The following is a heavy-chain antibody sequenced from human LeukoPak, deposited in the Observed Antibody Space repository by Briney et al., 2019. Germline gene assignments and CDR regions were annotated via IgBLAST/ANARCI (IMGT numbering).Heavy chain of an antibody. J-gene: IGHJ4*02. CDR3: ARVPAWIQVYYFDY. Sequence: PSETLSLTCAVSGGSISSSNWWSWVRQPPGKGLEWIGEIYHSGSTNYNPSLKSRVTISVDKSKNQFSLKLSSVTAADTAVYYCARVPAWIQVYYFDYWGQGTLVTVSS. D-gene: IGHD5-18*01. CDR2: IYHSGST. V-gene: IGHV4-4*02. CDR1: GGSISSSNW.